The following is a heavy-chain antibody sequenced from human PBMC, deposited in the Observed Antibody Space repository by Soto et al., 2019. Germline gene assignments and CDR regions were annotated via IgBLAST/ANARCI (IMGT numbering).Heavy chain of an antibody. V-gene: IGHV1-2*02. CDR3: ARDLVVVPAAIYYYGMDV. J-gene: IGHJ6*02. D-gene: IGHD2-2*01. CDR1: GYTFTGYY. CDR2: INPNSGGT. Sequence: ASVKVSCKASGYTFTGYYMHWVRQAPGQGLEWMGWINPNSGGTNYAQKFQGRATMTRDTSISTAYMELSRLRSDDTAVYYCARDLVVVPAAIYYYGMDVWGQGTTVTVS.